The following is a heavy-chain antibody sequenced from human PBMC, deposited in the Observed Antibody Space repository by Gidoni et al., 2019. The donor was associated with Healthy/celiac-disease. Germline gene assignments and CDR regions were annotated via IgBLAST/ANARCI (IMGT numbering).Heavy chain of an antibody. CDR3: ARAGTYYYDSSGYQRYFDL. Sequence: EVQLVESGGGLVQPGGSLRLSCAASGFTFSSYEMNWVRQAPGKGLEWVSYISSSGSTIYYADSVKGRFTISRDNAKNSLYLQMNSLRAEDTAVYYCARAGTYYYDSSGYQRYFDLWGRGTLVTVSS. CDR1: GFTFSSYE. J-gene: IGHJ2*01. CDR2: ISSSGSTI. V-gene: IGHV3-48*03. D-gene: IGHD3-22*01.